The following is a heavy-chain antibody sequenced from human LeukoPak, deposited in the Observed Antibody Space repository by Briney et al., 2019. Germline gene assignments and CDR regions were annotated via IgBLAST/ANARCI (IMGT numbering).Heavy chain of an antibody. CDR2: ISYDGSNK. CDR3: AKEGLSEAFYYYMDV. V-gene: IGHV3-30*18. Sequence: GRSLRLSCAASGFTFSSYGMHWVRQAPGKGLEWVAVISYDGSNKYYADSVKGRFTISRDNSKNTLYLQMNSLRAEDTAVYYCAKEGLSEAFYYYMDVWGKGTTVTISS. J-gene: IGHJ6*03. D-gene: IGHD4/OR15-4a*01. CDR1: GFTFSSYG.